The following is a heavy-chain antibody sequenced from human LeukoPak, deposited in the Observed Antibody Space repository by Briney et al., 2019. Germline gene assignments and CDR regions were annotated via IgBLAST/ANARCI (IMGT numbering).Heavy chain of an antibody. CDR3: ARDRGGSYSAIDY. Sequence: GGSLRLSCEATGVILSDHGIHWVRQPPGKGLEWVSFISSSSSTIYYADSVKGRFTISRDNAKNSLYLQMNSLRAEDTAVYYCARDRGGSYSAIDYWGQGTLVTVSS. V-gene: IGHV3-48*04. CDR1: GVILSDHG. D-gene: IGHD1-26*01. J-gene: IGHJ4*02. CDR2: ISSSSSTI.